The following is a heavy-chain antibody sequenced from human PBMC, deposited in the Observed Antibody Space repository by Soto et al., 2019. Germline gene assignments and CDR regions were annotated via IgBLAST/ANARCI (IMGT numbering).Heavy chain of an antibody. CDR2: MNPNSGNT. CDR1: GYTFTSYD. Sequence: ASVKVSCKASGYTFTSYDINWVRQATGQGLEWMGWMNPNSGNTGYAQKFQGRVTISVDTSKNQFSLKLSSVTAADTAVYYCARVGGYGMDVWGQGTTVTVSS. CDR3: ARVGGYGMDV. V-gene: IGHV1-8*01. J-gene: IGHJ6*02. D-gene: IGHD3-10*01.